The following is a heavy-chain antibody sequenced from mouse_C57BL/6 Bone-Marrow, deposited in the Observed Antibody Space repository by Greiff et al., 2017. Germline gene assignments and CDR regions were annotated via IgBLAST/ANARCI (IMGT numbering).Heavy chain of an antibody. V-gene: IGHV1-81*01. CDR1: GYTFTSYG. CDR3: ASRDYNGSSFDY. D-gene: IGHD1-1*01. Sequence: VQLQQSGAELARPGASVKLSCKASGYTFTSYGISWVKQRTGQGLEWIGEIYPRSGNTYYNEKFKGKATLTADKSSSTAYMVLRSLTSEASAVYFCASRDYNGSSFDYWGRGTTLTVSS. J-gene: IGHJ2*01. CDR2: IYPRSGNT.